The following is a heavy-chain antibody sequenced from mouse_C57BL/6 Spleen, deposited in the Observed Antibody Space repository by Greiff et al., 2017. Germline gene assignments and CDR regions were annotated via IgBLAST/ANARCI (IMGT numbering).Heavy chain of an antibody. Sequence: EVKLVESGPGLVKPSQSLSLTCSVTGYSITSGYYWNWIRQFPGNKLEWMGYISYDGSNNYNPSLKNRISITRDTSKNQFFLKLNSVTTEDTATYYCARGYYGSRKDAMDYWGQGTSVTVSS. CDR3: ARGYYGSRKDAMDY. CDR2: ISYDGSN. CDR1: GYSITSGYY. J-gene: IGHJ4*01. V-gene: IGHV3-6*01. D-gene: IGHD1-1*01.